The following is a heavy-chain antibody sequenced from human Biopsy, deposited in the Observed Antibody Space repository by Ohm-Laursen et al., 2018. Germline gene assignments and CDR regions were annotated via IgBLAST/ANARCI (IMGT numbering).Heavy chain of an antibody. CDR3: ARGRLRAVARFDY. J-gene: IGHJ4*02. Sequence: GTLSLTCSVYGGSFSGYYWSWIRQPPGKGLEWIGEINHSGSTNYNPSLKSRVTISVDTSKNQFSLKLSSVTAADTAVYYCARGRLRAVARFDYWGQGTLVTVSS. V-gene: IGHV4-34*01. CDR2: INHSGST. CDR1: GGSFSGYY. D-gene: IGHD6-19*01.